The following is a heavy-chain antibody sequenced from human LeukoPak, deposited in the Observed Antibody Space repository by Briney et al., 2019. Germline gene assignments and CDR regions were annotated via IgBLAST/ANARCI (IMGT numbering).Heavy chain of an antibody. V-gene: IGHV3-23*01. CDR3: AKDRGEFDP. CDR2: ISGSCGST. J-gene: IGHJ5*02. Sequence: GGPLSLSCAASGFPFKSYAMSWLGQAPGKGVEWVSAISGSCGSTYYDDSVKGRFTISRDNSKLTLYLQMNSQRAEDTGVYYCAKDRGEFDPWGQGTLVTVSS. CDR1: GFPFKSYA. D-gene: IGHD3-10*01.